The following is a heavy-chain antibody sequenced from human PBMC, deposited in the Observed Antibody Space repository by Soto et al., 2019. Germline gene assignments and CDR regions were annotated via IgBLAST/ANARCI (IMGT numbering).Heavy chain of an antibody. V-gene: IGHV1-69*01. D-gene: IGHD3-22*01. Sequence: QVPLVQSGAEVKKPGSSVKVSCKASGGTFSSYAISWVRQAPGQGLEWMGGIIPIFGTANYAQKFQGRVTITADESTSTAYMELSSLRSEDTAVYYCARDVGYYYDSSGYFREYYYGMDVWGQGTTVTVSS. J-gene: IGHJ6*02. CDR3: ARDVGYYYDSSGYFREYYYGMDV. CDR2: IIPIFGTA. CDR1: GGTFSSYA.